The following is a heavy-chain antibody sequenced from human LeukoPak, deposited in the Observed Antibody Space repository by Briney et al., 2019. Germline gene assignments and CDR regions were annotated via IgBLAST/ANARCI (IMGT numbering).Heavy chain of an antibody. Sequence: GGPLKLSCAAPGFTFVSFWMTGAGRAQGRGREGGANIKQDGSEKYYVDSVKGRFTISRDNAKNSLYLQMNSLRAEDTAVYYCARMVDGFWSGYSDYWGQGTLVTVSS. J-gene: IGHJ4*02. V-gene: IGHV3-7*01. D-gene: IGHD3-3*01. CDR1: GFTFVSFW. CDR2: IKQDGSEK. CDR3: ARMVDGFWSGYSDY.